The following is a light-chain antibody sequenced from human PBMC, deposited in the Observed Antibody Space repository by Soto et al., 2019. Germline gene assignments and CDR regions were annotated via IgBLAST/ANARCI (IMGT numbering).Light chain of an antibody. Sequence: DIQMTQSPSSLSASVGDTVTITCRASQSISRYLNWYQQKPGKAPNLLIHGATSLQSGVPSRFSGSGSATDFTLTISSLQPEDFATYFCQHYETFSWTFGQGTKVDIK. J-gene: IGKJ1*01. CDR2: GAT. V-gene: IGKV1-39*01. CDR3: QHYETFSWT. CDR1: QSISRY.